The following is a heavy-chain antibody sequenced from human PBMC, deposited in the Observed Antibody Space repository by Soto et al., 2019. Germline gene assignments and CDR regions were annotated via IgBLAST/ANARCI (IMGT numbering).Heavy chain of an antibody. D-gene: IGHD5-18*01. CDR2: ISWDGGST. Sequence: GGSLRLSCAASGFTFDDYTMHWVRQAPGKGLEWVSLISWDGGSTYYADSVKGRFTISRDNSKNSLYLQMNSLRTEDTALYYCAKDITSYGYFDGPDYWGQGTLVTVSS. V-gene: IGHV3-43*01. J-gene: IGHJ4*02. CDR1: GFTFDDYT. CDR3: AKDITSYGYFDGPDY.